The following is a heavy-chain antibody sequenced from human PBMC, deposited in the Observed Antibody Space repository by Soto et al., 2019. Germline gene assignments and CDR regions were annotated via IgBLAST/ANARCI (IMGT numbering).Heavy chain of an antibody. J-gene: IGHJ4*02. Sequence: GGSLRLSCAACGFTFSSYGMHWVRQAPGKGLEWVAVISYDGSNKYYADSVKGRFTISRDNSKNTLYLQMNSLRAEDTAVYYCAKGYGYYFDYWGQGTLVTVSS. CDR3: AKGYGYYFDY. CDR2: ISYDGSNK. V-gene: IGHV3-30*18. CDR1: GFTFSSYG. D-gene: IGHD5-18*01.